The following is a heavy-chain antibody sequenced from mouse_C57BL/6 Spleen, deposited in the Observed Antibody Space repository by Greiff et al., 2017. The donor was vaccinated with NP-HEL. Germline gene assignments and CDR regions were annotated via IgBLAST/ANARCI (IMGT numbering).Heavy chain of an antibody. J-gene: IGHJ1*03. CDR2: ISDGGSYT. V-gene: IGHV5-4*01. Sequence: EVNVVESGGGLVKPGGSLKLSCAASGFTFSSYAMSWVRQTPEKRLEWVATISDGGSYTYYPDNVKGRFTISRDNAKNNLYLQMSHLKSEDTAMYYCARDPITRYFDVWGTGTTVTVSS. D-gene: IGHD1-1*01. CDR3: ARDPITRYFDV. CDR1: GFTFSSYA.